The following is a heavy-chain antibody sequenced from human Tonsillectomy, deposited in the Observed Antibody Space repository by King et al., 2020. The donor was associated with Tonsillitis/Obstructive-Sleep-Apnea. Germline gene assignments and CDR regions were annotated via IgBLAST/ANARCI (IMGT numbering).Heavy chain of an antibody. CDR2: IYWDDDK. Sequence: VTLKESGPTLVKPTQTLTLTCTFSGFSLSTSGVGVGWIRQPPGKALEGLAVIYWDDDKRYSPSLKCRLTITKDTSKNQVVLTMTNKDSVDTATYYCAHRRGDFWSGYLDYWGQGTLVTVSS. D-gene: IGHD3-3*01. V-gene: IGHV2-5*02. CDR3: AHRRGDFWSGYLDY. J-gene: IGHJ4*02. CDR1: GFSLSTSGVG.